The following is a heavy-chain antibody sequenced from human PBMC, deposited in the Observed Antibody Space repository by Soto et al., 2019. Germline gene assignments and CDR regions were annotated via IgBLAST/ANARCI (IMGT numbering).Heavy chain of an antibody. V-gene: IGHV4-31*11. CDR3: AREGRHSGGMRESWFDP. Sequence: QVQLQESGPGLVKPSHTLSLTCAVSGDSISSRSHYWNWIRRVPGKGLEFIGYIFYTGATYYNPSLRGRISMSVDTSKNQFSLTLRSVTAADTAIYYCAREGRHSGGMRESWFDPWGQGTQVTVS. CDR2: IFYTGAT. D-gene: IGHD3-10*01. J-gene: IGHJ5*02. CDR1: GDSISSRSHY.